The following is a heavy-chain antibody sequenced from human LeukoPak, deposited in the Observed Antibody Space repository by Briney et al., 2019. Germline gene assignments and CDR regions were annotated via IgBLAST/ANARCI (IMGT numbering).Heavy chain of an antibody. Sequence: GGSLRLSCAGSGFIFYSYAMHWVRQAPGRGLEYVAAITSSGSSTFYADSVKGRFTVSRDNSNNTLYLQMGSLRPEDMAVYYCTRGPGYDYVWGSYRADYWGQGTLVTVSS. CDR2: ITSSGSST. CDR1: GFIFYSYA. V-gene: IGHV3-64*02. D-gene: IGHD3-16*02. CDR3: TRGPGYDYVWGSYRADY. J-gene: IGHJ4*02.